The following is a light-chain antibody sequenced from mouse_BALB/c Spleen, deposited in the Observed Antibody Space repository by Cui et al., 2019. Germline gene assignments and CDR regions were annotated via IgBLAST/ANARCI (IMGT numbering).Light chain of an antibody. V-gene: IGKV4-68*01. J-gene: IGKJ4*01. Sequence: QIVLTQSSALMSASQGEKVTMTCSASSSVSYMYWYQQKPRSSPKPWIYLTSNLASGVPARFSGSGSGTSYSLTISSMEAEDAATYYCQQWSSNPFTFGSGTKLEIK. CDR3: QQWSSNPFT. CDR1: SSVSY. CDR2: LTS.